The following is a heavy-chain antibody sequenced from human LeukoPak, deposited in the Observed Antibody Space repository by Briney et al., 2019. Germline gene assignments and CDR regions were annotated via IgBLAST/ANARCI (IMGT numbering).Heavy chain of an antibody. CDR3: ARQIGTYDTLDY. CDR2: IYYSGST. Sequence: SETLSLTCTVSGGSISSYYWSWIRQPPGKGLEWIGYIYYSGSTNYNPSPKSRVTISVDTSKNQFSLKLSSVTAADTAVYYCARQIGTYDTLDYWGQGTLVTVSS. CDR1: GGSISSYY. J-gene: IGHJ4*02. D-gene: IGHD3-22*01. V-gene: IGHV4-59*08.